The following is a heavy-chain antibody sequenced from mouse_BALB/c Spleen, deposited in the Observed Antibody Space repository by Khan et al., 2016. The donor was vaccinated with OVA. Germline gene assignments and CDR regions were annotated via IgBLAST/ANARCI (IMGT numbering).Heavy chain of an antibody. Sequence: VQLKESGPGLVKPSQSLSLTCTVTGYSITSDYAWNWIRQFPGNKLEWMGYITYSGSTSYIPSLKSRISITRDTSKNQFFLQLNSVTSEDTATXYCARGRAYWGQGTLVTVSA. CDR3: ARGRAY. CDR1: GYSITSDYA. V-gene: IGHV3-2*02. CDR2: ITYSGST. D-gene: IGHD3-3*01. J-gene: IGHJ3*01.